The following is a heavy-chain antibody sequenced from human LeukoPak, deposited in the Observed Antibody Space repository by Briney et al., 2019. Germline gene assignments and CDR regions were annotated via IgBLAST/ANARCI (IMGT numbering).Heavy chain of an antibody. CDR2: ISGSGGST. D-gene: IGHD6-19*01. CDR1: GFTFSSYA. J-gene: IGHJ4*02. CDR3: ASELIAVAGTNPDY. V-gene: IGHV3-23*01. Sequence: PGGSLRLSCAASGFTFSSYAMSWVRQAPGKGLEWVSAISGSGGSTYYADSVKGRFTISRDNAKNSLYLRMNSLRAEDTAVYYCASELIAVAGTNPDYWGQGTLVTVSS.